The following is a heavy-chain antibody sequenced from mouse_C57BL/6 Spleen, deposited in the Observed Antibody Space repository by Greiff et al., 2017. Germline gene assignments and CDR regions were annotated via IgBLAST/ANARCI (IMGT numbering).Heavy chain of an antibody. CDR3: ARYNHSNYAMDY. CDR1: GFTFTDYY. CDR2: IRNKANGYTT. V-gene: IGHV7-3*01. Sequence: EVKLMESGGGLVQPGGSLSLSCAASGFTFTDYYMSWVRQAPGKELEWLVFIRNKANGYTTEYSASVKGRFNISRDNSHSILYLQMNALSATDSATYYCARYNHSNYAMDYWGQGTSVTVSS. D-gene: IGHD2-5*01. J-gene: IGHJ4*01.